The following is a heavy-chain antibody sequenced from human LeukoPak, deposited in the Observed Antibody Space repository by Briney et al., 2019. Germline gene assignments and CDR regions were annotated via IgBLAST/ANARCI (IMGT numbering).Heavy chain of an antibody. CDR3: ASIRGERTAMVTVYFDY. CDR1: GGSFSGYY. J-gene: IGHJ4*02. CDR2: INHSGST. V-gene: IGHV4-34*01. D-gene: IGHD5-18*01. Sequence: PSETLSLTCAVYGGSFSGYYWSWIRQPPGKGLEWIGEINHSGSTNYNPSLKSRVTISVDTSKNQFSLELSSVTAADTAVYYCASIRGERTAMVTVYFDYWGQGTLVTVSS.